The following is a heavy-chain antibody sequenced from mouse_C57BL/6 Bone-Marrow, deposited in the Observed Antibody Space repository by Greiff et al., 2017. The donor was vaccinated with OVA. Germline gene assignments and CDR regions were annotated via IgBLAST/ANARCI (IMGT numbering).Heavy chain of an antibody. Sequence: EVMLVESGGGLVQPGGSLKLSCAASGFTFSDYYMYWVRQTPEKRLEWVAYISNGGGSTYYPDTVKGRFTISRDNAKNTLYLQMSRLKSEDTAMYYCARRHYGSSLGYFDVWGTGTTVTVSS. CDR3: ARRHYGSSLGYFDV. CDR1: GFTFSDYY. D-gene: IGHD1-1*01. CDR2: ISNGGGST. V-gene: IGHV5-12*01. J-gene: IGHJ1*03.